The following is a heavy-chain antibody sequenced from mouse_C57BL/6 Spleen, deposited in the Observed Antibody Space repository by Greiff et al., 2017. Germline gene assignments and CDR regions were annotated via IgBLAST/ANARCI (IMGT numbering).Heavy chain of an antibody. D-gene: IGHD2-4*01. V-gene: IGHV1-81*01. J-gene: IGHJ4*01. CDR2: IYPRSGNT. Sequence: QVQLKESGAELARPGASVKLSCKASGYTFTSYGISWVKQRTGQGLEWIGEIYPRSGNTYYNEKFKGKATLTADKSSSTAYMELRSLTSEDSAVYFCARNPSSYDYSYAMDYWGQGTSVTVSS. CDR3: ARNPSSYDYSYAMDY. CDR1: GYTFTSYG.